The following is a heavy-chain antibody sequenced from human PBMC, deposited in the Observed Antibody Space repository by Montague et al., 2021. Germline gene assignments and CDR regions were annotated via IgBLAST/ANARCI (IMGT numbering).Heavy chain of an antibody. D-gene: IGHD1-26*01. CDR2: ISGGGGSI. Sequence: SLRLSCAASRFTFGTYAMSWVRQAPGKGLEWVSGISGGGGSIYYADSVKGRFTISRDNSKSTLYLQMSSLRAEDTAVYYCVKDPRGSYYLPCTMDVWGQGTTVTVSS. J-gene: IGHJ6*02. CDR1: RFTFGTYA. V-gene: IGHV3-23*01. CDR3: VKDPRGSYYLPCTMDV.